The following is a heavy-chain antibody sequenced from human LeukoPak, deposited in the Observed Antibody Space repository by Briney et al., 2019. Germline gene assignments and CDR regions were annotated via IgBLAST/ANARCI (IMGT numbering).Heavy chain of an antibody. CDR1: GYTFTSYA. D-gene: IGHD3-10*01. Sequence: ASPKVSCKASGYTFTSYAISWVRQAPGQGLEWMGWISVYNGNTNYAQKLQGRVTVTTDTSTSTAYMELRSLTSDDTAVYYCARVEEVRGGITSFDYWGQGTLVTVSS. CDR3: ARVEEVRGGITSFDY. V-gene: IGHV1-18*01. J-gene: IGHJ4*02. CDR2: ISVYNGNT.